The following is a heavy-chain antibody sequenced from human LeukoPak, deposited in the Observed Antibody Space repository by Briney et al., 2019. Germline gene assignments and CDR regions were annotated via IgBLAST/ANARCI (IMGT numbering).Heavy chain of an antibody. CDR1: GGTFSSYA. D-gene: IGHD3-22*01. V-gene: IGHV1-69*06. CDR3: ARALRGWYYYDSSGSNWFDP. CDR2: IIPIFGTA. Sequence: ASVKVSCKASGGTFSSYAISWVRQAPGQGLEWMGGIIPIFGTANYAQKFQGRVTITADKSTSTAYMELSSLRSEDTAVYYCARALRGWYYYDSSGSNWFDPWGQGTLVTVSS. J-gene: IGHJ5*02.